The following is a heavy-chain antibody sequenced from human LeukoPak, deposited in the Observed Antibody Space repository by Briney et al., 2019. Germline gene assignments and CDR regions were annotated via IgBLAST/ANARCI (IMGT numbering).Heavy chain of an antibody. Sequence: PGGSLRLXCAASGFTFSSYWMSWVRQAPGKGLESVANIKQDGSEKYYVDSVKGRFTISRDNAKNSLYLQMNSLRAEDTAVYYCARGIVGADDAFDIWAQGTMVTVSS. J-gene: IGHJ3*02. V-gene: IGHV3-7*01. CDR3: ARGIVGADDAFDI. CDR2: IKQDGSEK. CDR1: GFTFSSYW. D-gene: IGHD1-26*01.